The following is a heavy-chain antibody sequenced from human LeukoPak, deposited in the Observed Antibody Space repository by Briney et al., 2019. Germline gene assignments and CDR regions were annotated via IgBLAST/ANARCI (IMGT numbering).Heavy chain of an antibody. CDR1: GASISSTFYS. D-gene: IGHD3-10*01. J-gene: IGHJ4*02. CDR3: ARERVREVPSLDF. CDR2: FSISGSP. Sequence: SETLSLTCTVSGASISSTFYSWTWIRRPAGQGLELIGRFSISGSPNYNPSLKSRVNISMDTSKNQFSLRLTSVTAADTAIYFCARERVREVPSLDFWGQGTLVTVSS. V-gene: IGHV4-61*02.